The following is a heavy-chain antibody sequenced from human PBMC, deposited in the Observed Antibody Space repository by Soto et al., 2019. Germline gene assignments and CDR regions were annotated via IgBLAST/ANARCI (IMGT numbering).Heavy chain of an antibody. D-gene: IGHD3-10*01. CDR3: ARVNYGSGSYLGY. CDR1: GYSFTRCW. J-gene: IGHJ4*02. V-gene: IGHV5-51*01. Sequence: GESLKSSGKGSGYSFTRCWIGWVRQMPGKGLEWMGIIYPGDSDARYSPSFPGQVTISADKSISTAYLQWRSLKASDTAMYYCARVNYGSGSYLGYWGQGTLVTVSS. CDR2: IYPGDSDA.